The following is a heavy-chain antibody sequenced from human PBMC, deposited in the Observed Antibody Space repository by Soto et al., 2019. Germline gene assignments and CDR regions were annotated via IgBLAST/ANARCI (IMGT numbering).Heavy chain of an antibody. CDR3: ARVKIVVVTTGNYFDY. J-gene: IGHJ4*02. D-gene: IGHD3-22*01. Sequence: SETLSLTCTVSGGSISSGDYYWSWIRQPPGKGLEWIGYIYYSGSTYYNPSLKSRVTISVDTSKNQFSLKLSSVTAADTAVYYCARVKIVVVTTGNYFDYWGQGTLVTVSS. CDR1: GGSISSGDYY. V-gene: IGHV4-30-4*01. CDR2: IYYSGST.